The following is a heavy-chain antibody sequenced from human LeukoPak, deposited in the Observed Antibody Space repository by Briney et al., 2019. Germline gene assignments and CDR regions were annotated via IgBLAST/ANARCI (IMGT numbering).Heavy chain of an antibody. CDR3: ARGGYSRAFDI. V-gene: IGHV1-8*01. D-gene: IGHD6-13*01. CDR2: MNPNSGNT. J-gene: IGHJ3*02. CDR1: GYSFSSYE. Sequence: ASVKVSCKASGYSFSSYEINWVRQATRQGLEWMGWMNPNSGNTGYAQKFQGRVTMTRNTSISTAYMELSSLRSEDTAVYYCARGGYSRAFDIWGQGTMVTVSS.